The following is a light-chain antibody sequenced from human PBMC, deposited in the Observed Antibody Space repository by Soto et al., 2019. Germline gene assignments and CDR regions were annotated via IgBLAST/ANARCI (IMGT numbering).Light chain of an antibody. J-gene: IGKJ4*01. CDR1: QSVSSY. CDR3: QQRSQWPPVT. V-gene: IGKV3-11*01. CDR2: DAS. Sequence: EIVLTQSPATLSLSPGERATLSCRASQSVSSYLAWYQQKPGQAPRLLIYDASNRATGIPARFSGSGSGTDYTLTISSLEPEDFAIYYCQQRSQWPPVTFGGGTKVEIK.